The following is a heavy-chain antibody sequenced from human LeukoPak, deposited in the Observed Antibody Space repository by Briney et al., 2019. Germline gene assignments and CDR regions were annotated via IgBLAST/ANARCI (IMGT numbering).Heavy chain of an antibody. CDR3: AKFKGHYGDSEYYFDY. CDR1: GFTFDDYA. Sequence: GRSLRLSCAASGFTFDDYAMHWVRQAPGKGLEWVSGISWNSGSIGYADSVKGRFTISRDNAKNSLYLQMNSLRAEDTAVYYCAKFKGHYGDSEYYFDYWGQGTLVTVSS. CDR2: ISWNSGSI. V-gene: IGHV3-9*01. D-gene: IGHD3-10*01. J-gene: IGHJ4*02.